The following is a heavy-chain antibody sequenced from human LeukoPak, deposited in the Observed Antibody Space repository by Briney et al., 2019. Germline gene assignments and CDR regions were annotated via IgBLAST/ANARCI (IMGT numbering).Heavy chain of an antibody. Sequence: PGGSLRLSCAASGFTFDDYAMHWVRQAPGKGLEWVSGISWNSGSIGYADSVKGRFTIYRDNAKNSLYLQMNSLRAEDMALYYCAKVHSSGWFDYWGQGTLVTVSS. CDR3: AKVHSSGWFDY. J-gene: IGHJ4*02. CDR1: GFTFDDYA. D-gene: IGHD6-19*01. V-gene: IGHV3-9*03. CDR2: ISWNSGSI.